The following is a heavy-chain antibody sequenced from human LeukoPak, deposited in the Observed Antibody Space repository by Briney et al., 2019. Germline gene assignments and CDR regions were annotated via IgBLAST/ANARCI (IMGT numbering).Heavy chain of an antibody. D-gene: IGHD3-10*01. J-gene: IGHJ4*02. V-gene: IGHV3-30*04. Sequence: GGSLRLSFAASGFTFSSFAMNWVRQAPGKGLEWVAVVSYDGNIKYYADSVKGRFTISRDNSKNTLYLQMNSLRTEDTAVYFCARDYMVRDWGQGTLVTVSS. CDR3: ARDYMVRD. CDR1: GFTFSSFA. CDR2: VSYDGNIK.